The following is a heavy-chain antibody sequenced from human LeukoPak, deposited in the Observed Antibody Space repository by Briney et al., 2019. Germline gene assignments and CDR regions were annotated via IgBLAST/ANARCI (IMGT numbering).Heavy chain of an antibody. CDR2: ISSSSSYI. V-gene: IGHV3-21*01. CDR3: ARDFPLAYCGGDC. J-gene: IGHJ4*02. D-gene: IGHD2-21*01. CDR1: GFTFSSYS. Sequence: PGGSLRLSCAASGFTFSSYSMTWVRQAPGKGLEWVSSISSSSSYIYYADSVKGRFTISRDNAKNSLYLQMSSLRAEDTAVYYCARDFPLAYCGGDCYGQGTLVTVSS.